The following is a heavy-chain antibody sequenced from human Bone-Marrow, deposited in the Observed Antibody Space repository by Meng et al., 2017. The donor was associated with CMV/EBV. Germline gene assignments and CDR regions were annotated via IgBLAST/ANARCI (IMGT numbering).Heavy chain of an antibody. CDR2: TRNKANSYTT. J-gene: IGHJ4*02. CDR1: GFTFSDHY. Sequence: GGSLRLSCAASGFTFSDHYMDWVRQTPGKGLEWVGRTRNKANSYTTEYAASVKGRFTISRDDSKSIAYLLMNSLKTEDTAVYYCTSFAPYCSNGVCTFDNWGPGTLVTGSS. CDR3: TSFAPYCSNGVCTFDN. V-gene: IGHV3-72*01. D-gene: IGHD2-8*01.